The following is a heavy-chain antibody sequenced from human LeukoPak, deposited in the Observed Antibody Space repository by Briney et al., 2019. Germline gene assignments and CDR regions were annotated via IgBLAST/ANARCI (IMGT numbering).Heavy chain of an antibody. CDR3: ARAPMIVVVFPPRLDY. CDR2: INPNSGGT. CDR1: GYTFTGYY. V-gene: IGHV1-2*02. Sequence: ASVKVSCKTSGYTFTGYYMHWVRQAPGQGLEWMGWINPNSGGTNYAQKFQDRVTMTGDTSISTAYMELSRLTPDDTVVYYCARAPMIVVVFPPRLDYWGQGTLVTVSS. D-gene: IGHD3-22*01. J-gene: IGHJ4*02.